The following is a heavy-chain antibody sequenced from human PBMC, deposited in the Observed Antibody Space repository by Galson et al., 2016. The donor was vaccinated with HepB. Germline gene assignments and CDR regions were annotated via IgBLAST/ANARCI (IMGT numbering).Heavy chain of an antibody. V-gene: IGHV4-39*01. CDR3: ARHSWFFSRFDY. D-gene: IGHD3-10*01. CDR2: IYNSGTT. Sequence: ETRSLTCPVSGVSIISTTYYWVWVRQPPGKGLAWIGSIYNSGTTSYSPSLKSRLTISVDTSRDQFSLNLRSVTAADTAVYFCARHSWFFSRFDYWGQGTLVTVSS. CDR1: GVSIISTTYY. J-gene: IGHJ4*02.